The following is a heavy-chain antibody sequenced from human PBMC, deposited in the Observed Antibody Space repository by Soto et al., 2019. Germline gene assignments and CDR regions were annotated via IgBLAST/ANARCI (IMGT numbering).Heavy chain of an antibody. J-gene: IGHJ4*02. Sequence: GGSLRLSCAASGCTFSGYAMSWVRQSPGKGLEWVSVFSNTGGGTYYADSVRGRFTISRDNSKNMLYLQMTRLRAEDTAVHYCAKGRGLPSEFDYWGQGTLVTVSS. V-gene: IGHV3-23*01. CDR3: AKGRGLPSEFDY. CDR1: GCTFSGYA. CDR2: FSNTGGGT.